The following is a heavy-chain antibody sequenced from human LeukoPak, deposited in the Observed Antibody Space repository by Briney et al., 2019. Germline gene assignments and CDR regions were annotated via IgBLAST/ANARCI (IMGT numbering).Heavy chain of an antibody. CDR1: GFTFSSYG. CDR3: ARDSEQLVLDY. CDR2: IWYDGSNK. D-gene: IGHD6-13*01. V-gene: IGHV3-33*01. J-gene: IGHJ4*02. Sequence: PGGSLRLSCAASGFTFSSYGMHWVRQAPGKGLEWVAVIWYDGSNKYYADSVKGRFTISRDNAKNSLYLQMNSLRAEDTAVYYCARDSEQLVLDYWGQGTLVTVSS.